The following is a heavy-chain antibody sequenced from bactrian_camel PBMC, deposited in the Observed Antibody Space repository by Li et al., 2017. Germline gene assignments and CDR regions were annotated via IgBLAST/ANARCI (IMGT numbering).Heavy chain of an antibody. J-gene: IGHJ6*01. V-gene: IGHV3S25*01. D-gene: IGHD5*01. CDR2: IDSDGAIR. CDR3: AARFQGGFGYGGLCTDVPADFPY. CDR1: GSIYGGAC. Sequence: LVESGGGSVQAGGSLRLSCGASGSIYGGACVGWLRQAPGKEREGVAAIDSDGAIRYADSVKGRFTIAKGQAKHTLYLQMNSLKPDDTAMYYCAARFQGGFGYGGLCTDVPADFPYWGQGTQVTVS.